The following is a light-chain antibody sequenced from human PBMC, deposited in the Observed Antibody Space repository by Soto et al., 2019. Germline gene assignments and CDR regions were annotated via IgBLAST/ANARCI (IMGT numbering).Light chain of an antibody. V-gene: IGLV4-60*03. J-gene: IGLJ1*01. CDR2: LEGSGSY. CDR3: ETWDSNTRV. CDR1: SGHSSYI. Sequence: QFVLTQSSSASASLGSSVKLTCTLSSGHSSYIIAWHQQQPGKAPRYLMKLEGSGSYNKGSGVPDRFSGSSSGTDRYLTISNLQSEDEADYYCETWDSNTRVFGTGTKLTVL.